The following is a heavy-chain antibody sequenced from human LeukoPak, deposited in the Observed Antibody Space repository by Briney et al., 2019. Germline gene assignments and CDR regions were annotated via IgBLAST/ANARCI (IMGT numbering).Heavy chain of an antibody. CDR3: ASKDRGSFDY. D-gene: IGHD1-26*01. J-gene: IGHJ4*02. CDR2: IDDRGST. V-gene: IGHV4-39*07. Sequence: SETLSLACTVSGGSISSSSYYWGWIRQPPGKGLEGFGSIDDRGSTYYNPSLKSRVTISVDTSKNQFSLKLSSVTAADTAVYYCASKDRGSFDYWGQGTLVTVSS. CDR1: GGSISSSSYY.